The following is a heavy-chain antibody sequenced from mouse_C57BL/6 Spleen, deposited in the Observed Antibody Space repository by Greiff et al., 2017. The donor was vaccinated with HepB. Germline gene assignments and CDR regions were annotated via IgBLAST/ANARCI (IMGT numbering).Heavy chain of an antibody. J-gene: IGHJ3*01. Sequence: QVQLQQSGAEPAKPGASVKLSCKASGYTFTSYWMHWVKQRPGQGLEWIGYINPSSGYTKYNQKFKDKATLTADKSSSTAYMQLSSLTYEDSAVYYCARCYGNSLYWFAYWGQGTLVTVSA. CDR2: INPSSGYT. CDR3: ARCYGNSLYWFAY. V-gene: IGHV1-7*01. CDR1: GYTFTSYW. D-gene: IGHD2-1*01.